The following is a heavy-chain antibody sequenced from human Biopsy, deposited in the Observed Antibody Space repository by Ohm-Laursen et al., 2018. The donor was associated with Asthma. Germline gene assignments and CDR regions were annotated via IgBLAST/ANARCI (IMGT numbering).Heavy chain of an antibody. D-gene: IGHD6-19*01. V-gene: IGHV3-53*01. CDR1: GFTVSRDH. CDR2: IYSGGTS. J-gene: IGHJ4*02. CDR3: ARGDSSGWSHYYFDY. Sequence: SLRLSWAASGFTVSRDHMFWVRQAPGKGLEWVSVIYSGGTSDTADSVRGRFTISRDFYKNTLHLQMDSLRAEDTAVYYCARGDSSGWSHYYFDYWGQGTLVTVSS.